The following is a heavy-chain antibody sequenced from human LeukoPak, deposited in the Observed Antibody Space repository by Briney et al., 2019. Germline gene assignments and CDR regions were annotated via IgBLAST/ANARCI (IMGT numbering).Heavy chain of an antibody. Sequence: ASVKVSCKASGYTFTGYYMHWVRQAPGQGLEWMGWINPNRGGTNYPQQFQGRVTMPRDTSISTAYMELSRLRSDHTAVYYCARDPPDIVVVPAARDAYWGQGTLVTVSS. CDR2: INPNRGGT. D-gene: IGHD2-2*01. J-gene: IGHJ4*02. CDR3: ARDPPDIVVVPAARDAY. CDR1: GYTFTGYY. V-gene: IGHV1-2*02.